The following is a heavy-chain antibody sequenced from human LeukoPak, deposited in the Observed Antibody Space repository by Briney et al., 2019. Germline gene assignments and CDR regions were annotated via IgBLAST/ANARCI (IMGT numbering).Heavy chain of an antibody. CDR3: AKDLQQLVL. J-gene: IGHJ4*02. V-gene: IGHV3-23*01. CDR2: ISGSGGST. CDR1: GFTFSSYG. Sequence: GGSLRLSCAASGFTFSSYGMSWVRQAPGKGLEWVSGISGSGGSTYYADSVKGRFTISRVNSKNTLYLQMNSLRAEDTAVYYCAKDLQQLVLWGQGTLVTVSS. D-gene: IGHD6-13*01.